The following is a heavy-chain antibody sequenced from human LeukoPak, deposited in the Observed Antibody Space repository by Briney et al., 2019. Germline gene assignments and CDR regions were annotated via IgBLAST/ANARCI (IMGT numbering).Heavy chain of an antibody. CDR2: IIPIFGTA. D-gene: IGHD6-13*01. CDR1: GGTFSSYA. V-gene: IGHV1-69*13. CDR3: ARASSWYYFDY. Sequence: SVKVSCKASGGTFSSYAISWVRQAPGQGLEWMGGIIPIFGTANYAQKFQGRVTITADESTSTAYMELSSVTAADTAVYYCARASSWYYFDYWGQGTLVTVSS. J-gene: IGHJ4*02.